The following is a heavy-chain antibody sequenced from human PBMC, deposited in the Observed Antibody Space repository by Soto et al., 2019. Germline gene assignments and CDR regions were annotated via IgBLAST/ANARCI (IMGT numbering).Heavy chain of an antibody. V-gene: IGHV3-33*01. CDR3: ARQNMVSYYFDS. CDR1: GFSFNNHG. J-gene: IGHJ4*02. CDR2: IWYDGSYK. Sequence: QVQLAESGGGVVQPGRSLRLSCAASGFSFNNHGMHWVRQAPGKGLEWVAVIWYDGSYKYYADSVKGRFTISRDNSKNTLYLLMNSLRAEDTALYYCARQNMVSYYFDSWGQGTLVTVSS. D-gene: IGHD2-8*01.